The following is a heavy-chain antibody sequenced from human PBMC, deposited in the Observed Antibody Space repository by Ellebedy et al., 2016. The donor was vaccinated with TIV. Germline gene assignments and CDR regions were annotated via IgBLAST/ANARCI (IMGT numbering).Heavy chain of an antibody. Sequence: SETLSLTXAVYGGSFSGYSWSWVRQPPGKGLQWIGEINQSGSTNYNPSLKSRVTISVDTSKNQFSLKVTSVTAADTAVYYCARGRRYYDSSGYYLDYWGQGTKVTVSS. CDR3: ARGRRYYDSSGYYLDY. V-gene: IGHV4-34*01. CDR2: INQSGST. D-gene: IGHD3-22*01. J-gene: IGHJ4*02. CDR1: GGSFSGYS.